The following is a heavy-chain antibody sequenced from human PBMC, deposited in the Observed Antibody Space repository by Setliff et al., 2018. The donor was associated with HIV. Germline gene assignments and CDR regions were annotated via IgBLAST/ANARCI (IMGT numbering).Heavy chain of an antibody. V-gene: IGHV4-59*01. D-gene: IGHD3-22*01. Sequence: SETLSLTCTVSGGSLSAYYWSWIRQPPGKGLEWIGYIYYSGGTTYNPSLKSRVTISVDTSKNQFSLKLSSVTAADTAVYYCAREAYDSGGEDYWGQGTLVTVSS. CDR2: IYYSGGT. CDR3: AREAYDSGGEDY. J-gene: IGHJ4*02. CDR1: GGSLSAYY.